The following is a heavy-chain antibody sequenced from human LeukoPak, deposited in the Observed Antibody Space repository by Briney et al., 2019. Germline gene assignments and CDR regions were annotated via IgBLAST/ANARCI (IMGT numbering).Heavy chain of an antibody. CDR3: ARTTHPYYFDH. V-gene: IGHV7-4-1*02. D-gene: IGHD4-17*01. CDR2: INTNTGNP. Sequence: RASVKVSCKASGYTFTSYAVNWVRQAPGQGLEWMGWINTNTGNPTYAQGFTGRFVFSLDTSVSTAYLQISSLKAEDTAVYYCARTTHPYYFDHWGQGTLVTVSS. J-gene: IGHJ4*02. CDR1: GYTFTSYA.